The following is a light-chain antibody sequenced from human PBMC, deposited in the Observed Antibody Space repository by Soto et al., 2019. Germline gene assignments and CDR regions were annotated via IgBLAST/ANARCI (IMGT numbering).Light chain of an antibody. Sequence: DIVMTQSPLSLPVTPGEPASISCRYNQSLLHRNGYNYLDWYLQKPGQSPQLLIYLGSNRASGVPDRFSGSGSGTHFTLTISRVEAEDVGVYYCMQTLQTLWTFGQGTKVEVK. J-gene: IGKJ1*01. CDR3: MQTLQTLWT. V-gene: IGKV2-28*01. CDR2: LGS. CDR1: QSLLHRNGYNY.